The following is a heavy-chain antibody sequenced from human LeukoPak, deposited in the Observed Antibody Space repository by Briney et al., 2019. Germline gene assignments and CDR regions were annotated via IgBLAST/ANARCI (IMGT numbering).Heavy chain of an antibody. CDR1: GGSISSGGYS. Sequence: SETLSLTCTVSGGSISSGGYSWSWIRQHPGKGLEWIGYIYHSGSTYYNPSLKSRVTISVDRSKNQFSLKLSSVTAADTAVYYCARGRNYYDSSGYYPQYYFDYWGQGTLVTVSS. D-gene: IGHD3-22*01. CDR3: ARGRNYYDSSGYYPQYYFDY. J-gene: IGHJ4*02. V-gene: IGHV4-30-2*01. CDR2: IYHSGST.